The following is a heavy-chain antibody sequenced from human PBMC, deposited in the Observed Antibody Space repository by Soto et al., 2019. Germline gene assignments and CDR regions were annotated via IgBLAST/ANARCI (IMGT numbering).Heavy chain of an antibody. D-gene: IGHD1-7*01. CDR3: ATDRLFHWNYWR. V-gene: IGHV4-31*03. Sequence: SETLSLTCTVSGGSISSGGYYWSWIRQHPGKGLEWIGYIYYSGSTYYNPSLKSRVTISVDTSKNQFSLKLSSVTAADTAVYYCATDRLFHWNYWRWGQGTLVTVSS. CDR1: GGSISSGGYY. J-gene: IGHJ4*02. CDR2: IYYSGST.